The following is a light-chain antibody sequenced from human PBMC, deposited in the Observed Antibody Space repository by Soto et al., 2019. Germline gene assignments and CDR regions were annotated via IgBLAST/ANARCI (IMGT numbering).Light chain of an antibody. Sequence: VLTQSPATLSLSPGERATLSCRASQSGSSQLAWYQQKPGQAPRLFIYDASKRATGVPGRFSGSGSGTDFTLTISSLEPDDVAVYYCQQRSSWPTFGQGTRVEIK. CDR1: QSGSSQ. CDR2: DAS. J-gene: IGKJ1*01. CDR3: QQRSSWPT. V-gene: IGKV3-11*01.